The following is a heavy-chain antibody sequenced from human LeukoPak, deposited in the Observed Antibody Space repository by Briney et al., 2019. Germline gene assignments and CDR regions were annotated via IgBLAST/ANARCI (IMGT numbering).Heavy chain of an antibody. CDR1: GGSISSSY. Sequence: SETLPLTCTVSGGSISSSYWSWIRQPPGKGLEWIGYIYYSGSTNYNPSLKSRVTISVDTSKNQFSLKLSSVTAADTAVYYCARRHCSSTSCHYYMDVWGKGTTVTVSS. CDR2: IYYSGST. J-gene: IGHJ6*03. V-gene: IGHV4-59*08. CDR3: ARRHCSSTSCHYYMDV. D-gene: IGHD2-2*01.